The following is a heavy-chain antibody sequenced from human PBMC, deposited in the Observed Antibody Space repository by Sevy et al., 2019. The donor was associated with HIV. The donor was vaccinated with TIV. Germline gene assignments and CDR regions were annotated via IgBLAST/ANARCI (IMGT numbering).Heavy chain of an antibody. V-gene: IGHV5-51*01. J-gene: IGHJ3*02. CDR2: IYPGDSDT. CDR1: GYSFTSYW. Sequence: GESLKISCKGSGYSFTSYWIGWVRQMPGKGLEWMGIIYPGDSDTRYSPSFQGQVTISAEKSISTAYLQWSSLKASDTAMYYCASGYDKNFHAFDIWGQGTMVTVSS. D-gene: IGHD5-12*01. CDR3: ASGYDKNFHAFDI.